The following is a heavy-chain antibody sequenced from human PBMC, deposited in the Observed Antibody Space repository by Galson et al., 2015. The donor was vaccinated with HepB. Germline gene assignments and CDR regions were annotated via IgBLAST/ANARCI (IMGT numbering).Heavy chain of an antibody. CDR1: GFTISSYA. V-gene: IGHV3-23*01. CDR2: ISGSGGST. CDR3: AKDPPASHIVVVTAIHDAFDI. J-gene: IGHJ3*02. D-gene: IGHD2-21*02. Sequence: SLRLSCAASGFTISSYAMSWVRQAPGKGLEWVSAISGSGGSTYYADSVKGRFTISRDNSKSTLYLQMNSLRAEDTAVYYCAKDPPASHIVVVTAIHDAFDIWGQGTMVTVSS.